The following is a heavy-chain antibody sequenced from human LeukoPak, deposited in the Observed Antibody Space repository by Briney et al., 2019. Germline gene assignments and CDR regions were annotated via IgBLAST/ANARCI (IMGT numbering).Heavy chain of an antibody. CDR3: ARGLFGHRRLFDY. D-gene: IGHD3-10*01. V-gene: IGHV1-46*01. CDR1: GYTFPSYF. Sequence: GASVKVSCKASGYTFPSYFMHWVRQAPGQGLEWMGIINPTGGSTTYAQRFQGRVTMTRDTSTSTVYMELSSLRSDDTAVYYCARGLFGHRRLFDYWGQGTLVTVSS. J-gene: IGHJ4*02. CDR2: INPTGGST.